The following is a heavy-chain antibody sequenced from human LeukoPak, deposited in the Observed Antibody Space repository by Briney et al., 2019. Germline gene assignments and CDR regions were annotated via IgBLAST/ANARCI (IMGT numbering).Heavy chain of an antibody. Sequence: GESLKISCKGSGYSFTSYWIGWVRQMPGKGLEWMGIIYPGDSDTRYSPSFQGHVTISADKSISTAYLQWSSLKASDTAMYYCARLGGDGYSRLGYYFDYWGQGTLVTVSS. CDR1: GYSFTSYW. V-gene: IGHV5-51*01. D-gene: IGHD5-24*01. CDR2: IYPGDSDT. J-gene: IGHJ4*02. CDR3: ARLGGDGYSRLGYYFDY.